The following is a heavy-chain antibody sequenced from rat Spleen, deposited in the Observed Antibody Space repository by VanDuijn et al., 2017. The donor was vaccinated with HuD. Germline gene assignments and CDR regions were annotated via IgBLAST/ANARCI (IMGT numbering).Heavy chain of an antibody. V-gene: IGHV5S10*01. CDR1: GFTFSDYN. Sequence: EVQLVESGGGLVQPGRSLKLSCAASGFTFSDYNMAWVRQAPKKSLEWVATIIYDGSRTYYRDSVKGRFTISRDDAKSTLSLQMDSLRSEDTATYYCARRHYGYTDYFDYWGQGVMVTVSS. J-gene: IGHJ2*01. CDR3: ARRHYGYTDYFDY. D-gene: IGHD1-9*01. CDR2: IIYDGSRT.